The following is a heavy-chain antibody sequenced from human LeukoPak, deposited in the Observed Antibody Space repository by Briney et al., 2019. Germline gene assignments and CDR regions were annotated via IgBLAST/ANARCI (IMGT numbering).Heavy chain of an antibody. J-gene: IGHJ6*02. CDR2: INHSGRT. V-gene: IGHV4-34*01. Sequence: SETLSLTCVVYGGSFSGDYWSWIRQPPGRGLEWIGEINHSGRTNYNPSLKSRVTISVDTSKNQFSLKLSSVTAADTAVYYCARGVDVWGQGTTVTVS. CDR1: GGSFSGDY. CDR3: ARGVDV.